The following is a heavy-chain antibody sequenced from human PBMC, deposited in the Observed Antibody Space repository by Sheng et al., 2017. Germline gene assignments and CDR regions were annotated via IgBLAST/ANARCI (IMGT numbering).Heavy chain of an antibody. CDR3: VRSGVPNGFDI. V-gene: IGHV3-74*02. Sequence: EVQLVESGGGLVQPGESLRLSCAASGFTSSRHWMQWVHQAPGKGLVWVSRIDGDGSTTTYADSVKGRFTIFRDNAKNTLYLQMNSLRAEDTAVYYCVRSGVPNGFDIWGQGTMVTVSS. D-gene: IGHD2-15*01. CDR2: IDGDGSTT. CDR1: GFTSSRHW. J-gene: IGHJ3*02.